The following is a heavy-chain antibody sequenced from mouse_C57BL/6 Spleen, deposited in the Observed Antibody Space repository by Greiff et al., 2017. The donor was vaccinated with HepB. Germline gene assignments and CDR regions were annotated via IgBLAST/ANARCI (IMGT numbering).Heavy chain of an antibody. CDR1: GFSFTSYG. D-gene: IGHD2-10*02. V-gene: IGHV2-2*01. Sequence: QVQLKESGPGLVQPSQSLSITCTVSGFSFTSYGVHWVRQSPGKGLEWLGVIWSGGSTDYNAAFISRLSISKDNSKSQVFFKMNSLQADDTAIYYCAKGAYLVGGWYFDVWGTGTTVTVSS. CDR2: IWSGGST. CDR3: AKGAYLVGGWYFDV. J-gene: IGHJ1*03.